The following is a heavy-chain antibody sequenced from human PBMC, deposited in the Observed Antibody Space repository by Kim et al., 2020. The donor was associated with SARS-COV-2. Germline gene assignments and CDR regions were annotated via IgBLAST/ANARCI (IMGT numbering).Heavy chain of an antibody. CDR2: TRSKAHSYTT. J-gene: IGHJ3*01. CDR3: ARSHHAVLTGFDEDAFDV. D-gene: IGHD3-9*01. V-gene: IGHV3-72*01. Sequence: GGSLRLSCAVSGFTFSDHHMDWVRQAPGMGLEWVGRTRSKAHSYTTEYAASVQGRFIISRDDSRNSLFLQMNDLKVEDTAIYFCARSHHAVLTGFDEDAFDVWGQGTMVTVSS. CDR1: GFTFSDHH.